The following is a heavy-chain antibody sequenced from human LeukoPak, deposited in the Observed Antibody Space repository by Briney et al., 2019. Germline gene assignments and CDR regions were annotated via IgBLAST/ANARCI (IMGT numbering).Heavy chain of an antibody. CDR3: ARAFGDTATDY. V-gene: IGHV4-61*01. D-gene: IGHD5-18*01. CDR1: GGSASSGSYY. CDR2: IYHSGGT. Sequence: PSETLSLTCTVSGGSASSGSYYWSWIRQPPGTGLEWIGYIYHSGGTNYNPSLKSRVTISVDTSKNQFSLNLSSVTAADTAVYYCARAFGDTATDYWGQGTLVTVSS. J-gene: IGHJ4*02.